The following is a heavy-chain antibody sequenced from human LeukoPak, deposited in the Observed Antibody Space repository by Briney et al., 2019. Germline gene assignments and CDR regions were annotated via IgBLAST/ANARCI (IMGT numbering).Heavy chain of an antibody. Sequence: ASVKVSCKASRGTFSSYAISWVRRAPGQGLEWMGGIIPIFGTANYAQKFQGRVTITADESTSTAYMELSSLRSEDTAVYYCARDRVFYYDSSGYYDYWGQGTLVTVSS. D-gene: IGHD3-22*01. CDR3: ARDRVFYYDSSGYYDY. J-gene: IGHJ4*02. CDR2: IIPIFGTA. V-gene: IGHV1-69*13. CDR1: RGTFSSYA.